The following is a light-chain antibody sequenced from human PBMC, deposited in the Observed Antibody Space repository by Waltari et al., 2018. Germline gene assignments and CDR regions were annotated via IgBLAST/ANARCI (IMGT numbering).Light chain of an antibody. J-gene: IGLJ3*02. CDR3: YSRDRFGQRV. CDR1: SPRSFY. CDR2: DKT. Sequence: SSELTQDPAVSVALGQTVRITCQGDSPRSFYASWYQQKPGQAPILVIFDKTNRPSGIPDRFSGSKSGNTASLTITGAQAEDEADYYCYSRDRFGQRVFGGGTRLTVL. V-gene: IGLV3-19*01.